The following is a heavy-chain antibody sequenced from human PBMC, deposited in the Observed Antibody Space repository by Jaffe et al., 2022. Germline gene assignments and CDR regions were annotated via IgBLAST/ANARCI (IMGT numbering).Heavy chain of an antibody. V-gene: IGHV3-23*01. CDR3: AKGLIVVGDNAYFDL. CDR2: ISGGVGATYSAPVGGPGSKT. CDR1: GFTFKSYA. J-gene: IGHJ2*01. D-gene: IGHD2-15*01. Sequence: EVRLLESGGGLIQPGGSLRLSCAASGFTFKSYAMNWVRQAPGKGLEWVSGISGGVGATYSAPVGGPGSKTSYAESVKGRFTISRDNFKNTLYLLMNSLTVDDTAVYYCAKGLIVVGDNAYFDLWGRGTLVTVSS.